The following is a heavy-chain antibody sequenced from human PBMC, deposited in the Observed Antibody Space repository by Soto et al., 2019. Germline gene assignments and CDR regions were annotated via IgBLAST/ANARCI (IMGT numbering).Heavy chain of an antibody. Sequence: PSETLSLTCAVYGGSFSGYYWSWIRQPPGKGLEWIGEINHSGSTNYNPSLKSRVTISVDTSKNQFSLKLSSVTAADTAVYYCARGYSSGWYPDRPDYWGQGTLVTVSS. D-gene: IGHD6-19*01. CDR2: INHSGST. CDR3: ARGYSSGWYPDRPDY. V-gene: IGHV4-34*01. CDR1: GGSFSGYY. J-gene: IGHJ4*02.